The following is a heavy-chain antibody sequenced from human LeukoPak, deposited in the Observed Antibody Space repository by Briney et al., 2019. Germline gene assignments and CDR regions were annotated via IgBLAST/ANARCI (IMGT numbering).Heavy chain of an antibody. V-gene: IGHV1-2*02. CDR1: GYTFTGYY. J-gene: IGHJ4*02. D-gene: IGHD4-17*01. Sequence: ASVKVSCKASGYTFTGYYMHWVRQAPGQGLEWMGWINPNSGGTNYAQKFQGRVTMTRDTSISTAYMELSRLRSDDTAVYYCARDLDYGDYYYFDYWGQGTLVTVSS. CDR3: ARDLDYGDYYYFDY. CDR2: INPNSGGT.